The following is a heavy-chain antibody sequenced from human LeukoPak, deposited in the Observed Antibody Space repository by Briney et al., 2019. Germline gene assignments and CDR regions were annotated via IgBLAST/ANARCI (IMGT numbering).Heavy chain of an antibody. CDR1: GGSINSYY. V-gene: IGHV4-59*12. CDR2: IYYTGNT. Sequence: SETLSLTCTVSGGSINSYYWTWIRQPPGKRLEWIGYIYYTGNTNYNPSLKSRVTMSVDTSKNQFSLKLSSVTAADTAVYYCARDHRDSSGYYDYYYFDYWGQGTLVTVSS. CDR3: ARDHRDSSGYYDYYYFDY. J-gene: IGHJ4*02. D-gene: IGHD3-22*01.